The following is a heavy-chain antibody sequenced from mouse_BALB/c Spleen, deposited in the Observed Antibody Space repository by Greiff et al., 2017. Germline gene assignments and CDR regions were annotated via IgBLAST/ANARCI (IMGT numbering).Heavy chain of an antibody. D-gene: IGHD1-1*01. V-gene: IGHV1S81*02. CDR2: INPSNGRT. CDR3: LSSPYYFDY. Sequence: LVESGTVLARPGASVKMSCKASGYTFTSYWMHWVKQRPGQGLEWIGEINPSNGRTNYNEKFKSKATLTVDKSSSTAYMQLSSLTSEDSAVYYCLSSPYYFDYWGQGTTLTVSS. CDR1: GYTFTSYW. J-gene: IGHJ2*01.